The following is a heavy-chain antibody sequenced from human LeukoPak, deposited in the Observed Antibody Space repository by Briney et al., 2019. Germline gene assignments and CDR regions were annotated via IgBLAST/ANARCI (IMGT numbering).Heavy chain of an antibody. V-gene: IGHV3-23*01. CDR1: GFTLSSYA. Sequence: GRSLRLSCAASGFTLSSYATSWVRQAARKGLEWVSAISASGADTQYAESVKGRFTISSDASKNTLYLQMNSLRDEDTAVYYCTKQLDSGNYYPTGDDYWGQGTLVSVS. D-gene: IGHD3-10*01. CDR3: TKQLDSGNYYPTGDDY. CDR2: ISASGADT. J-gene: IGHJ4*02.